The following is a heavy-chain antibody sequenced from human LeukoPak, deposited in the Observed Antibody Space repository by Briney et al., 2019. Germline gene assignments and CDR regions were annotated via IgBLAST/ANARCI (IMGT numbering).Heavy chain of an antibody. V-gene: IGHV1-69*04. CDR2: IIPILGIA. CDR3: ARYCSGTSCYNIRDNYYYYGMDV. J-gene: IGHJ6*02. D-gene: IGHD2-2*02. Sequence: SVKVSCKASGGTFSSYAISWVRQAPGQGLEWMGRIIPILGIANYAQKFQGRVTITADKSTSTAYMELSSLRSEDTAVYYCARYCSGTSCYNIRDNYYYYGMDVWGQGTTVTVSS. CDR1: GGTFSSYA.